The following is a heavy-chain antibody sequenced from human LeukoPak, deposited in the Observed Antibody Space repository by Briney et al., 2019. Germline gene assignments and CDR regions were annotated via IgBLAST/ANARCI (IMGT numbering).Heavy chain of an antibody. D-gene: IGHD3-10*01. Sequence: GASVKVSCKASGYTFTSYGISWVRQAPGQGLEWMGWISAYNGNTNYAQKLQGRVTMTTDTSTSTAYMELRSLRSDDTAVYYCARVRYGSGNQANYYYYGMDVWGQGTTVTVSS. CDR1: GYTFTSYG. CDR2: ISAYNGNT. CDR3: ARVRYGSGNQANYYYYGMDV. J-gene: IGHJ6*02. V-gene: IGHV1-18*01.